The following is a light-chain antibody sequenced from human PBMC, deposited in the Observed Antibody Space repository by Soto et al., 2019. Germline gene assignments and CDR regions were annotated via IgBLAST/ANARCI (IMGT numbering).Light chain of an antibody. V-gene: IGLV2-14*01. CDR2: QVS. CDR3: SSFTISRSTVI. Sequence: QSVLTQPASVSGSPGQSITISCTGTSSDIGAYSSVSWYQHHPGKAPKLIVFQVSFRPSAVSDRFSGSKSDNTASLTISGLQTEDEADYYCSSFTISRSTVIFGGGTK. J-gene: IGLJ2*01. CDR1: SSDIGAYSS.